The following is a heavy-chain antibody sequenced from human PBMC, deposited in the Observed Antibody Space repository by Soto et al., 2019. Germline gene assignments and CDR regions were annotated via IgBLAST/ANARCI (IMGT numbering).Heavy chain of an antibody. CDR1: GFTFSDYY. CDR3: ARDLRGGVGATTY. J-gene: IGHJ4*02. D-gene: IGHD1-26*01. Sequence: QVQLVESGGGLVKPGGSLRLSCAASGFTFSDYYMSWIRQAPGKGLEWVSYISSSSSYTNYADSVKGRVTISRDNAKNSLYLQMNSLRAEDTAVYYCARDLRGGVGATTYWGQGTLVTVSS. V-gene: IGHV3-11*06. CDR2: ISSSSSYT.